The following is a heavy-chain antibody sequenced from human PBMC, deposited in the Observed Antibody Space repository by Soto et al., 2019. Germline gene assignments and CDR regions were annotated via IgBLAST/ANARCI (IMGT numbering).Heavy chain of an antibody. CDR2: ISGSGGST. D-gene: IGHD3-10*01. J-gene: IGHJ4*02. V-gene: IGHV3-23*01. Sequence: HPGGSLRLSCAASGFTFSSYAMSWVRQAPGKGLEWVSAISGSGGSTYYADSVKGRFTISRDNSKNTLYLQMNSLRAEDTAVYYCAKVTLSRGYYTSDYWGQGTLVTVSS. CDR1: GFTFSSYA. CDR3: AKVTLSRGYYTSDY.